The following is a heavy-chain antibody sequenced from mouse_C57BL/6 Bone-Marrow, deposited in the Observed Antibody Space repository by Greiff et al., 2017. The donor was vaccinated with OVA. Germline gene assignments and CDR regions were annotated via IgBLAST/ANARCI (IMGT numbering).Heavy chain of an antibody. CDR2: FYPGDGDP. Sequence: VQLQQSGAELVKPGASVKISCKASGYAFSSYWMNWVKQRPGKGLEWIGQFYPGDGDPNYNGKFKGKATLTADKSSSTAYMQLSSLTSEDSAVYVCARRGYDQIDFDYWGKGTTRTVSS. D-gene: IGHD2-2*01. J-gene: IGHJ2*01. CDR1: GYAFSSYW. CDR3: ARRGYDQIDFDY. V-gene: IGHV1-80*01.